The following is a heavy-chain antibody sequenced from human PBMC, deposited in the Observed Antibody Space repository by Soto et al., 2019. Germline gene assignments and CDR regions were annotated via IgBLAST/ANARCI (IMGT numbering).Heavy chain of an antibody. D-gene: IGHD6-13*01. CDR1: GYSFTSYW. J-gene: IGHJ1*01. Sequence: PGESLKISCKGSGYSFTSYWIGWVRQMPGKGLEWMGIIYPGDSDTRYSPSFQGQVTISADKSISTAYLQWSSLKASDTAMYYCARLAYSSRWYALEYFQHWGQGTLVTVSS. V-gene: IGHV5-51*01. CDR2: IYPGDSDT. CDR3: ARLAYSSRWYALEYFQH.